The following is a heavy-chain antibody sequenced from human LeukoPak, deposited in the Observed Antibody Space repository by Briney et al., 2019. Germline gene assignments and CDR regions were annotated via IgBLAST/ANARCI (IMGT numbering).Heavy chain of an antibody. D-gene: IGHD2-21*02. CDR1: GGSISSGDYY. V-gene: IGHV4-30-4*01. J-gene: IGHJ2*01. Sequence: PSVTLSLTCTVSGGSISSGDYYWSWIRQPPGKGLEWIGYIYYSGSTYYNPSLKRRVTISVDTSKNQFSLKLSSVTAADTAVYYCARVRDCGGDCYSSWYFDLWGRGTLVTVSS. CDR3: ARVRDCGGDCYSSWYFDL. CDR2: IYYSGST.